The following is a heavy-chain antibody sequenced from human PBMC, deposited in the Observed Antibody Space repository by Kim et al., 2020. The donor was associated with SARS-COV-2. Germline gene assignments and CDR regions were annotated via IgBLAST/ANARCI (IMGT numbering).Heavy chain of an antibody. CDR2: ISNSIDYT. D-gene: IGHD1-26*01. V-gene: IGHV3-11*05. Sequence: GGSLRLSCTASGFTISYYYMSWIRQAPGKGLEWVSYISNSIDYTKYADSVKGRFTISRDNAKNTLYLQMNTLGDDDTAVYYCARVWSGSESYYWFDLWG. CDR3: ARVWSGSESYYWFDL. J-gene: IGHJ5*02. CDR1: GFTISYYY.